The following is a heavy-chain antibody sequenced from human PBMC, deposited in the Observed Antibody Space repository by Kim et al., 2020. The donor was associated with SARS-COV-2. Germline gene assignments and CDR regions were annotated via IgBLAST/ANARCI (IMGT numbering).Heavy chain of an antibody. CDR1: GGIFSSYT. CDR2: VVPALGLT. J-gene: IGHJ4*02. Sequence: SVKVSCKASGGIFSSYTFSWVRQAPGQGLEWMGRVVPALGLTNYAQKFQDRVTITVYKSTSTSYLEVPTLTFDDTAIYFCAARHTNSWSGYGDYWGQGTLVTVSS. V-gene: IGHV1-69*02. CDR3: AARHTNSWSGYGDY. D-gene: IGHD6-13*01.